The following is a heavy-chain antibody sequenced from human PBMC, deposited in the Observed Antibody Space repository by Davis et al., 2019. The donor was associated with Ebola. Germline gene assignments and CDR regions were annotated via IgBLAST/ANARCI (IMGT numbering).Heavy chain of an antibody. V-gene: IGHV1-2*02. J-gene: IGHJ6*03. CDR1: GYTFTGYY. Sequence: ASVKVSCKASGYTFTGYYMHWVRQAPGQGLEWMGWINPNSGGTNYAQKFQGRVTMTRDTSISTAYMELSRLRSDDTAVYYCASQSAQLQGMGVYYYYYMDVWGKGTTVTVSS. CDR2: INPNSGGT. D-gene: IGHD1-7*01. CDR3: ASQSAQLQGMGVYYYYYMDV.